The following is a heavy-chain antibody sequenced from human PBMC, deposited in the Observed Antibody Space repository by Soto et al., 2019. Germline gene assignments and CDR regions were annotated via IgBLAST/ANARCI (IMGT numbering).Heavy chain of an antibody. Sequence: QGQLVESGGGVVQPGRSLRLSCAASGFNFITYAMHWVRQAPGKGLEWLAIISNDGDNTYYADSVKGRFTISRSSFQNTVYLQMNSLRPDDTAVYYCARGGGADGMDVWGQGTTVTV. D-gene: IGHD1-26*01. CDR1: GFNFITYA. CDR2: ISNDGDNT. V-gene: IGHV3-30-3*01. CDR3: ARGGGADGMDV. J-gene: IGHJ6*02.